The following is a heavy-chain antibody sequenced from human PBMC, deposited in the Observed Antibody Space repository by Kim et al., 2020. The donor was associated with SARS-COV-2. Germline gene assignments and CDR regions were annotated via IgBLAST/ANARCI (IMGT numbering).Heavy chain of an antibody. V-gene: IGHV3-7*03. CDR2: IKQDGGEK. CDR1: GFTFSRYW. CDR3: ARELGNHYDYAWGIDY. J-gene: IGHJ4*02. D-gene: IGHD3-16*01. Sequence: GGSLRLSCAASGFTFSRYWMGWVRQAPGKGLEWVADIKQDGGEKYHVDSVKGRFTISRDNAKNALYLQMDSLRAEDTAVYYCARELGNHYDYAWGIDYWGRGTMVTVSS.